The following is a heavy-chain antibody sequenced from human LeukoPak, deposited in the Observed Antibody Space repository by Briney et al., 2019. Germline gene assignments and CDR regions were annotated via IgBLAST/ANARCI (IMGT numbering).Heavy chain of an antibody. CDR1: GGSISTSNW. J-gene: IGHJ4*02. D-gene: IGHD3-22*01. CDR3: ARERPYYYDSSGAQDYDY. V-gene: IGHV4-4*02. Sequence: SGTLSLTCAVSGGSISTSNWWSWVRQPPGKGLEWIGEIYHSGSTNYNPSLRSRVTISVDRSKNQFSLKLSSVTAADTAVYYCARERPYYYDSSGAQDYDYWGQGTLVTVSS. CDR2: IYHSGST.